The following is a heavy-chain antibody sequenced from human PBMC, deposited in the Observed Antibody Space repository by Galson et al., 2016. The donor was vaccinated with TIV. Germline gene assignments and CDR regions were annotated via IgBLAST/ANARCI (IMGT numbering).Heavy chain of an antibody. CDR1: GFTFSSYA. CDR2: ISTNGGRT. J-gene: IGHJ6*02. D-gene: IGHD5-18*01. Sequence: SLRLSCAASGFTFSSYAMHWVRQAPGKGLEYVSTISTNGGRTYYANSVKGRFTISRDNSKDTLHLQMGSLRAEDMGVYYCARDGGERVDTAMVTFESPINYIYHDGMDVWGQGTTVTVSS. CDR3: ARDGGERVDTAMVTFESPINYIYHDGMDV. V-gene: IGHV3-64*01.